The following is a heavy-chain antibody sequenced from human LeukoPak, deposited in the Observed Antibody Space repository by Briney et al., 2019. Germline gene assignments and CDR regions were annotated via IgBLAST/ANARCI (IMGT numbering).Heavy chain of an antibody. CDR3: ASGTGSGYVFDY. CDR2: IYYGGTT. J-gene: IGHJ4*02. Sequence: SETLSLTCSVSGGSISRDYWSWIRQSPGKGLEWVGYIYYGGTTNYNPSLKSRVTISVDMSKTQLSLKLSSATAADTAVYYCASGTGSGYVFDYWGQGTLVTVSS. CDR1: GGSISRDY. V-gene: IGHV4-59*01. D-gene: IGHD3-22*01.